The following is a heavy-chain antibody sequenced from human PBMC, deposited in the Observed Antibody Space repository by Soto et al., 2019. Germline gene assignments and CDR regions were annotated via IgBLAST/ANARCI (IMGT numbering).Heavy chain of an antibody. CDR2: INHSGST. CDR1: GGSFSGYY. Sequence: NPSETLSLTCAVYGGSFSGYYWSWIRQPPGKGLEWIGEINHSGSTNYNPSLKSRVTISVDTSKNQFSLKLSSVTAADTAVYYCARAGYCSSTSCYHSFDPWGQGTLVTVSS. V-gene: IGHV4-34*01. CDR3: ARAGYCSSTSCYHSFDP. J-gene: IGHJ5*02. D-gene: IGHD2-2*01.